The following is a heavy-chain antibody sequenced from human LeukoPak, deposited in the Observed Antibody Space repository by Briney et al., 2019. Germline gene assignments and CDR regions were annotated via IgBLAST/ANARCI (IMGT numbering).Heavy chain of an antibody. CDR2: IYPDDSDT. J-gene: IGHJ5*02. CDR1: GYNFSNYC. D-gene: IGHD2-2*01. CDR3: ARRDGYCSSTRCYANWFDP. Sequence: GESLKISCQGSGYNFSNYCIGWARQMPGKGLEWMGIIYPDDSDTRYSPSFQGQVTISADKSISTAYVQWSNLKSSDTAIYYCARRDGYCSSTRCYANWFDPWGQGTLVTVSS. V-gene: IGHV5-51*01.